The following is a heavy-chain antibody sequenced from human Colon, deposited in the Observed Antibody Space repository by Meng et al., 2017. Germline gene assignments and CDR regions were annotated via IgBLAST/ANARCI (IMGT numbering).Heavy chain of an antibody. CDR1: GGSISGNY. CDR2: IYYTGST. J-gene: IGHJ4*02. CDR3: AKYDRPPYCFEY. Sequence: QGQPQAWGPGLGKPSETLALPCTVSGGSISGNYWSWIRQSPGRGLEWIAYIYYTGSTNYNPSFKSRATISVDTSKNQFSLNLASVTAADTAVYYCAKYDRPPYCFEYWGQGTLVTVSS. D-gene: IGHD2-15*01. V-gene: IGHV4-59*01.